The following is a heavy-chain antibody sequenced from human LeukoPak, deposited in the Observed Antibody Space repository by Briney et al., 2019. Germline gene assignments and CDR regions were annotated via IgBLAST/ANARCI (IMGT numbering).Heavy chain of an antibody. V-gene: IGHV4-34*01. CDR2: INHSGST. CDR1: GGSFSGYY. Sequence: SETLSLTCAVYGGSFSGYYWSWIRQPPGKGLEWIGEINHSGSTNYNPSLKSRVTISVDTSKNQLSLKLSSVTAADTAVYYCARECCSSTSCYAWWFDPWGQGTLVTVSS. CDR3: ARECCSSTSCYAWWFDP. D-gene: IGHD2-2*01. J-gene: IGHJ5*02.